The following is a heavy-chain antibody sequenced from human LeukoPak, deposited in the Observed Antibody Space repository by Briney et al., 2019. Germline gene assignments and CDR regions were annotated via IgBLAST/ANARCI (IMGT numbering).Heavy chain of an antibody. J-gene: IGHJ5*02. V-gene: IGHV4-31*03. Sequence: ETSETLSLTCTVSAGSISSGGYYWSWIREHPGKGLEWIGYIYYSGSTYYNPSLKSRVTISVDTSKNQFSLKLSSVTAADTAVYYCARGGGYWFDPWGQGTLVTVSS. CDR2: IYYSGST. D-gene: IGHD3-16*01. CDR1: AGSISSGGYY. CDR3: ARGGGYWFDP.